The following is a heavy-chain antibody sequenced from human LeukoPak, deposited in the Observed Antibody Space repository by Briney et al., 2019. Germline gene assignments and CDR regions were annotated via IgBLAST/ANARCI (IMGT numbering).Heavy chain of an antibody. CDR1: GFTFSSYA. Sequence: GGSLRLSCAASGFTFSSYAMSWVRQAPGKGLEWVSAISGSGGSTYYADSVKGRFTISRDNSKNTLYLQMNSLRAEDTAVYYCAKDLGYYDSSGYPNWFDPWGQGTLVTVSS. CDR2: ISGSGGST. V-gene: IGHV3-23*01. CDR3: AKDLGYYDSSGYPNWFDP. J-gene: IGHJ5*02. D-gene: IGHD3-22*01.